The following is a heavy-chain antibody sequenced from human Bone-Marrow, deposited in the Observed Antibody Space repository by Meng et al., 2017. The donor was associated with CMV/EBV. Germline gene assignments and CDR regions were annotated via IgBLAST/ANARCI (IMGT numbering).Heavy chain of an antibody. D-gene: IGHD5-12*01. Sequence: ASVKVSCKASGYTFTSYDINWVRQATGQGLEWMGWMNPNSGNTGYAQKFQGRVTMTEDTSTDTAYMELSSLRSEDTAVYYCATYIGTNDAFDIWGQGTMVTVSS. J-gene: IGHJ3*02. CDR1: GYTFTSYD. CDR3: ATYIGTNDAFDI. CDR2: MNPNSGNT. V-gene: IGHV1-8*01.